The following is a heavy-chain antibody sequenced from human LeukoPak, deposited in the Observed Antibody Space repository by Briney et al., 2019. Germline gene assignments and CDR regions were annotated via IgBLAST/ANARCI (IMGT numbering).Heavy chain of an antibody. V-gene: IGHV3-30*02. CDR2: IRYDGSHK. Sequence: GGSLRLSCAASGFIFSDYVMNWLRQAPGRGLEWVAYIRYDGSHKYYIDSVKGRFTISRDNSKNTLFLQMNSLRAEDTAVYYCARDDTHYGSSGSFYDAFDIWGQGTMVTVSS. CDR3: ARDDTHYGSSGSFYDAFDI. J-gene: IGHJ3*02. CDR1: GFIFSDYV. D-gene: IGHD3-22*01.